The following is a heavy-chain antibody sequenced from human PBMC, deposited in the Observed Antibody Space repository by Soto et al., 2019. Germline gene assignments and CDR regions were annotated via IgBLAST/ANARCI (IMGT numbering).Heavy chain of an antibody. CDR3: ARVIATAVHWFDP. D-gene: IGHD6-13*01. CDR2: IYHSGRT. V-gene: IGHV4-4*02. CDR1: GGSISSTNW. Sequence: QVQLQESGPGLVKPSGTLSLTCAVSGGSISSTNWWNWVRQPPGKGLEWIGEIYHSGRTNYNPSLKSRVTISVDKSKNQFSLKLTSVTAADTAVYYCARVIATAVHWFDPWGQGTLVTVSS. J-gene: IGHJ5*02.